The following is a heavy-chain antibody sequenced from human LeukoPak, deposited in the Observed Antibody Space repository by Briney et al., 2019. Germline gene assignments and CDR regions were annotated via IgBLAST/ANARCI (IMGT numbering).Heavy chain of an antibody. Sequence: ASVKVSCKTSGYTFYNYGISWVRQAPGRGLEWMGWISGHNENTNVAPQIEDRVTLTTDRSTSTVYMELRSLTSDDTAVYYCARDLDIVPTDPSLHWGQGTLVTVSS. V-gene: IGHV1-18*01. CDR3: ARDLDIVPTDPSLH. CDR1: GYTFYNYG. J-gene: IGHJ4*02. CDR2: ISGHNENT. D-gene: IGHD5-12*01.